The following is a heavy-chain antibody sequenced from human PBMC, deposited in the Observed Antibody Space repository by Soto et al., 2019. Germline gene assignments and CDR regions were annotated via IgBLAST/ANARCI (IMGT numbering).Heavy chain of an antibody. Sequence: QVQLVESGGGSVKPGGSLRLSCAASGFAFSDYYMNWIRQAPGKGLEWVSYISPSGRTIYYADSVKSRFTVSRDNANNSLFLKLNNLRAGDTVVYYFARGTQYSGTYYVYFQHWGLGKLVTVSS. J-gene: IGHJ1*01. CDR1: GFAFSDYY. CDR3: ARGTQYSGTYYVYFQH. V-gene: IGHV3-11*01. CDR2: ISPSGRTI. D-gene: IGHD1-26*01.